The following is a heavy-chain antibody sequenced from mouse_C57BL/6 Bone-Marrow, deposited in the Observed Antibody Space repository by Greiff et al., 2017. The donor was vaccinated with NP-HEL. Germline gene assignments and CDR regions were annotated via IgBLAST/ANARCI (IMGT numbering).Heavy chain of an antibody. CDR3: ARNPYSNAYFDV. CDR2: ISNLAYSI. V-gene: IGHV5-15*01. Sequence: EVHLVESGGGLVQPGGSLKLSCAASGFTFSDYGMAWVRQAPRKGPEWVAFISNLAYSIYYADTVTGRFTIPRENAKNTLYLEMSSLRSEDTAMDYCARNPYSNAYFDVWGTGTTVTVSS. D-gene: IGHD2-5*01. CDR1: GFTFSDYG. J-gene: IGHJ1*03.